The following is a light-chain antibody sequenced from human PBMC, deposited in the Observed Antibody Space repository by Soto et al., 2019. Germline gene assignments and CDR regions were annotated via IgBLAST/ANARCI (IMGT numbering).Light chain of an antibody. J-gene: IGLJ1*01. CDR2: DVS. Sequence: ALTQPASVSGSPGQSITISCTGTSSDVGGYNYVSWYQQHPGKAPKLMIYDVSNRPSGVSNRFSGSKSGNTASLTISGLQAEDEADYYCSSYTITSTLYVFGTGTKVTVL. CDR3: SSYTITSTLYV. V-gene: IGLV2-14*01. CDR1: SSDVGGYNY.